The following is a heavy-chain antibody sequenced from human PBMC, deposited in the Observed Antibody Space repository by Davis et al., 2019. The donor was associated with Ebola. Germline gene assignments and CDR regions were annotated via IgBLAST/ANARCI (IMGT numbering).Heavy chain of an antibody. CDR2: INGYNGNT. Sequence: ASVKVSCKTSGYTFSSYGISWVRQAPGQGLEWMGWINGYNGNTNYAQKFQGRVTMTRDTSTSTFYMELSSLRSEDTAVYYCAREMIVVVVAANDFGYYYGMDVWGKGTTVTVSS. CDR3: AREMIVVVVAANDFGYYYGMDV. J-gene: IGHJ6*04. D-gene: IGHD2-15*01. V-gene: IGHV1-18*01. CDR1: GYTFSSYG.